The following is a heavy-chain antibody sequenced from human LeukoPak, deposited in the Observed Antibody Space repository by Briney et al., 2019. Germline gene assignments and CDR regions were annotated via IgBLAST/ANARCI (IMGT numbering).Heavy chain of an antibody. D-gene: IGHD3-10*01. CDR1: GGSISSSNW. J-gene: IGHJ5*02. CDR2: IYHSGGT. Sequence: SGTLSLTCTVSGGSISSSNWWSWVRQPPGKGLEWIGEIYHSGGTNYNPSLKSRVTISLDKSKNQFSLKLSSVTAADTAIYYCKGSGSDYNVDWFDPWGQGTLVTVSS. V-gene: IGHV4-4*02. CDR3: KGSGSDYNVDWFDP.